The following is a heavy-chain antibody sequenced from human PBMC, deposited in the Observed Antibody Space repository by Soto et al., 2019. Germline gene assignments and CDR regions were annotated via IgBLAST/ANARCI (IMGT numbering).Heavy chain of an antibody. Sequence: QVQLVESGGGVVQPGGSLRLSCAASGFTFTSYAMHWVRQAPGKGLEWVAAVSYDGNDNYYADFVKGRFTISRDNSKNTLKLQMDSLRPEDTAVYSCARTAAAGTRYYGMDVWGQGTTVTVS. V-gene: IGHV3-30-3*01. CDR1: GFTFTSYA. D-gene: IGHD6-13*01. J-gene: IGHJ6*02. CDR3: ARTAAAGTRYYGMDV. CDR2: VSYDGNDN.